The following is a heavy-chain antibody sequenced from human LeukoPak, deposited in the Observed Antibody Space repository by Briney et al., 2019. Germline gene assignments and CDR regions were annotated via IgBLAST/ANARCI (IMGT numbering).Heavy chain of an antibody. Sequence: ASVNVSCKASGYTFTSYGVSWVRQAPGQGLEWMGWISTYNSNTNYAQTLQGRVTMTTDTSTSTAYMELRSRRSDDKAGYYWARVGILTAYYTDFDYWGQGTLVTVSS. CDR2: ISTYNSNT. V-gene: IGHV1-18*04. CDR3: ARVGILTAYYTDFDY. D-gene: IGHD3-9*01. J-gene: IGHJ4*02. CDR1: GYTFTSYG.